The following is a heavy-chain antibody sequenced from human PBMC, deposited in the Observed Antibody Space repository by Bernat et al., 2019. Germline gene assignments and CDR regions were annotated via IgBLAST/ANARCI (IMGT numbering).Heavy chain of an antibody. J-gene: IGHJ4*02. CDR1: GFTFGSYW. V-gene: IGHV3-7*01. Sequence: EVQLVESGGGLVQPGGSLRLSCAASGFTFGSYWMGWVRQAPGNGLEWVANIKGDGSENYYVDSVRGRFTISRDNAKNSLYLQMNSLRVEDTAVYYCARWLKGGGDCCGLDYWGQGTQVTVSS. CDR3: ARWLKGGGDCCGLDY. CDR2: IKGDGSEN. D-gene: IGHD2-21*02.